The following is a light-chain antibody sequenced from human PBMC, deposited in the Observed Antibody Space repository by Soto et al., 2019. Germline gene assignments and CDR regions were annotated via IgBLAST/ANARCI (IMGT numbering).Light chain of an antibody. J-gene: IGKJ4*01. CDR3: QKYDGVPLT. CDR2: GAS. V-gene: IGKV1-27*01. Sequence: DIQMTQSPSSLSAFVGHRVTITCRASQSISTNLAWYQQKPGKVPNLLIYGASTLQSGVPSRFSGSGSGTDFTLTISSLQSEDVGAYYCQKYDGVPLTFGGGTKVEIK. CDR1: QSISTN.